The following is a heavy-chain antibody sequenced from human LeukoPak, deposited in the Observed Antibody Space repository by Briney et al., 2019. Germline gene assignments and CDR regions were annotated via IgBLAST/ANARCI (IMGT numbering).Heavy chain of an antibody. CDR1: GGSISSYY. V-gene: IGHV4-59*01. CDR3: ARERHYDILTGYYDGPYAFDI. CDR2: IYYSGST. J-gene: IGHJ3*02. Sequence: PSETLSLTCTVSGGSISSYYWSWIRQPPGKGLEWIGYIYYSGSTNYNPSLKSRVTISVDTSKNQFSLKLSSVTAADTAVYYCARERHYDILTGYYDGPYAFDIWGQGTMVTVSS. D-gene: IGHD3-9*01.